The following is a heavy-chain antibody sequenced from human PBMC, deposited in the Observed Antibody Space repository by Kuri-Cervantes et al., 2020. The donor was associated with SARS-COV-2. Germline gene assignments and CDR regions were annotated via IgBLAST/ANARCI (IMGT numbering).Heavy chain of an antibody. V-gene: IGHV1-46*01. Sequence: ASVKVSCKASGYTFTGYYMHWVRQAPGQGLEWMGIINPSGGSTSYAQKFQGRVTMTRDTSTSTVYMELSSLRSEDTAVYYCASGGYSYGWPSMAYCGGDCYSGFVYWGQGTLVTVSS. CDR3: ASGGYSYGWPSMAYCGGDCYSGFVY. D-gene: IGHD2-21*01. J-gene: IGHJ4*02. CDR2: INPSGGST. CDR1: GYTFTGYY.